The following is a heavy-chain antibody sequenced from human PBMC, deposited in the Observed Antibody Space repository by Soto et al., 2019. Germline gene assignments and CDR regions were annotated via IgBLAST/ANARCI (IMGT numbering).Heavy chain of an antibody. D-gene: IGHD3-10*01. CDR3: ARAYGAGSFDF. J-gene: IGHJ5*01. CDR1: GYTFRSYD. V-gene: IGHV1-8*01. CDR2: VNPNTGNT. Sequence: QVQLVQSGAEVKKPGASVRVSCTGSGYTFRSYDIHWVRQATGQGLEWMGWVNPNTGNTGYAQKFQGRVTMTRDMSKRSAYLEVNSLTSEDTAIYYCARAYGAGSFDFWGQGTLVSVS.